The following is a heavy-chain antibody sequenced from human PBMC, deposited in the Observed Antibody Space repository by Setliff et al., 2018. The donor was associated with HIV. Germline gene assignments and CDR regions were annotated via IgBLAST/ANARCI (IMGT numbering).Heavy chain of an antibody. CDR2: IYYSGST. J-gene: IGHJ6*02. CDR1: GGSISSHY. D-gene: IGHD3-3*01. Sequence: SETLSLTCSVSGGSISSHYWGWIRQPPGKGLEWIATIYYSGSTFYNPSLKSRVTISVDTSKNQFSLKLGSVTAADTAVYYCARSVRPIYYYFDLGVWGQGTTVTVSS. CDR3: ARSVRPIYYYFDLGV. V-gene: IGHV4-39*07.